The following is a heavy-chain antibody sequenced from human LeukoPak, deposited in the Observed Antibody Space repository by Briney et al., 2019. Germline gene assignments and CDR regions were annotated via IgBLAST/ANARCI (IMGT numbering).Heavy chain of an antibody. D-gene: IGHD4-17*01. V-gene: IGHV3-9*03. Sequence: GGSLRLSCAASGFTFHDYAMHWVRQAPGKGLEWVSGISWSSGNIVYADSVKGRFTISRDNAKNSLYLQMDSLRAEDMALYYCAKGQTIITMTTFDYWGQGTLVTVSS. CDR1: GFTFHDYA. CDR3: AKGQTIITMTTFDY. CDR2: ISWSSGNI. J-gene: IGHJ4*02.